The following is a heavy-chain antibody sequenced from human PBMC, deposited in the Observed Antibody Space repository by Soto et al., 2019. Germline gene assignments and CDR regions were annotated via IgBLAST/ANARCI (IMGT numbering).Heavy chain of an antibody. CDR1: AFTFSSYG. D-gene: IGHD2-2*01. CDR3: ARDNSCPTCAMDV. Sequence: GSLRLSCAASAFTFSSYGMSWVRQAPGKGLEWVANIKQDGSEKYYVDSVKGRFTISRDNAKNSLYLQMNSLRAEDTAVYYCARDNSCPTCAMDVWGQGTTVTLSS. J-gene: IGHJ6*02. V-gene: IGHV3-7*01. CDR2: IKQDGSEK.